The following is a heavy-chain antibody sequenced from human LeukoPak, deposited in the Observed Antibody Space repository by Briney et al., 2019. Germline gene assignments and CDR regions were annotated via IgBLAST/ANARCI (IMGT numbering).Heavy chain of an antibody. V-gene: IGHV4-59*01. D-gene: IGHD4/OR15-4a*01. CDR1: GGSISSYY. J-gene: IGHJ6*03. Sequence: PSETLSLTCTVSGGSISSYYWSWIRQPPGKGLEWIGYIYYSGSAKYNASLKSRVTISLDTSKNQSSLKLSSVTAADTAVYYRARVIRLSHTDVWGKGTTVTVSS. CDR2: IYYSGSA. CDR3: ARVIRLSHTDV.